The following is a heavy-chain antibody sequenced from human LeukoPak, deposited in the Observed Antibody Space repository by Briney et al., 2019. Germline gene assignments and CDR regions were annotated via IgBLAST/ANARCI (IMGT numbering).Heavy chain of an antibody. J-gene: IGHJ6*02. V-gene: IGHV3-7*01. CDR2: IKQDGSEK. D-gene: IGHD1-14*01. Sequence: GGTLRLSCAVSGFTFSSYWMSWVRQAPGKGLEWVDNIKQDGSEKYCADSVKGRFTISRDNAKNSLYLQMNSLRAEDTAVYYCARSGRGRIGMDVWGQGTTVTVSS. CDR3: ARSGRGRIGMDV. CDR1: GFTFSSYW.